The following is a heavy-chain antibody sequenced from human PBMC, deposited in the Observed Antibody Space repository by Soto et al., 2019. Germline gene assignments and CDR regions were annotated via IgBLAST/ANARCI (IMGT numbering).Heavy chain of an antibody. J-gene: IGHJ4*02. CDR1: DGSFNDYF. V-gene: IGHV4-34*01. CDR2: IRRSVST. Sequence: PSETLSLTCGVYDGSFNDYFWTWIRQPPGKGLEWIGEIRRSVSTYYNPSLESRVTISVDTSMSQFSLRVTSVTAADTAVYYCARGITSAWEVLDYWGQGTLVTVSS. D-gene: IGHD1-20*01. CDR3: ARGITSAWEVLDY.